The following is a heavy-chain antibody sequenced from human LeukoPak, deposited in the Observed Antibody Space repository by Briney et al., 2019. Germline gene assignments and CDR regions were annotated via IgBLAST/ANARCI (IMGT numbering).Heavy chain of an antibody. Sequence: ASVKVSCKASGYTFTSYGISWVRQAPGKGLEWMGWISTKTEKTTYAQAFTGRFVFSLDTSVSTAYLQIDSLQADDTAVYYCARTVTTRLFYFDYWGQGSLVTVSS. D-gene: IGHD4-11*01. CDR1: GYTFTSYG. CDR2: ISTKTEKT. V-gene: IGHV7-4-1*01. CDR3: ARTVTTRLFYFDY. J-gene: IGHJ4*02.